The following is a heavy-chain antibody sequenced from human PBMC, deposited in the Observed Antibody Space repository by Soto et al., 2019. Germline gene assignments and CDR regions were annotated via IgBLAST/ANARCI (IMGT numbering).Heavy chain of an antibody. CDR2: IYHSGST. CDR3: DSSRGSPVPLDY. D-gene: IGHD1-26*01. V-gene: IGHV4-30-2*01. J-gene: IGHJ4*02. CDR1: VGSIRSGGYS. Sequence: LQLQESGSGLVKPSRTLSLTCAVSVGSIRSGGYSWSWIRQPPGKGLEWIGYIYHSGSTYYNPSLKIRVTLSVERSKTQFALKLSFVTAADTAVYYRDSSRGSPVPLDYWGQGTLVTVSS.